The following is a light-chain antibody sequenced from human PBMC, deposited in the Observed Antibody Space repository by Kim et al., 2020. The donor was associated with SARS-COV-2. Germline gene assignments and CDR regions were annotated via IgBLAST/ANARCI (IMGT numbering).Light chain of an antibody. J-gene: IGKJ5*01. CDR3: CHDSGYPIT. Sequence: DIQMTQSPSSLSASVGDRVTITCRASQNIRNSLACFQQKPGKAPKSLIYGASTLQSGVPSRFSGGGSGTDFTLTISSLQPEDFAIYFCCHDSGYPITFGQGTRLEIK. V-gene: IGKV1-16*01. CDR1: QNIRNS. CDR2: GAS.